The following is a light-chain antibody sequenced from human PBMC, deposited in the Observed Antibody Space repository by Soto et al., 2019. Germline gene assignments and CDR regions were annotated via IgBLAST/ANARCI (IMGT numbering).Light chain of an antibody. CDR2: DAS. CDR3: QQYGSSGT. CDR1: QSISRW. J-gene: IGKJ1*01. V-gene: IGKV1-5*01. Sequence: DIQMTQSPSSLSASVGDRVTLTCQASQSISRWLAWYQQKPGKAPKLLIYDASSLETGVPSRFSGSGSGTDFTLTISRLEPEDFAVYYCQQYGSSGTFGQGTKVDIK.